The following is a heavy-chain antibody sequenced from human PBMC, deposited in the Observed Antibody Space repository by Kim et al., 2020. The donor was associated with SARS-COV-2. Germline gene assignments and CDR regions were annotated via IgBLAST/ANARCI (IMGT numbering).Heavy chain of an antibody. CDR2: INPNSGGT. V-gene: IGHV1-2*06. J-gene: IGHJ3*02. D-gene: IGHD3-22*01. CDR3: ARPPTYYYDSSGYSNDAFDI. Sequence: ASVKVSCKASGYTFTGYYMHWVRQAPGQGLEWMGRINPNSGGTNYAQKFQGRVTMTRDTSISTAYMELSRLRSDDTAVYYCARPPTYYYDSSGYSNDAFDIWGQGTMVTVSS. CDR1: GYTFTGYY.